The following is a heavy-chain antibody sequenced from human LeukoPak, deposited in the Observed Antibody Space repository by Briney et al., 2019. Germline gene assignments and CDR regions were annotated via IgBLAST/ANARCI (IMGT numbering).Heavy chain of an antibody. Sequence: PSETLSLTCTVSGDSISGFHWSWIRQPPGKGLEWIGYIYYSGSTNYNPSLKSRVTISVDTSKNQFSLKLTSVTAADTAVYYCAREGSAFDIWGQGTMVTVSS. CDR1: GDSISGFH. CDR2: IYYSGST. J-gene: IGHJ3*02. V-gene: IGHV4-59*01. CDR3: AREGSAFDI.